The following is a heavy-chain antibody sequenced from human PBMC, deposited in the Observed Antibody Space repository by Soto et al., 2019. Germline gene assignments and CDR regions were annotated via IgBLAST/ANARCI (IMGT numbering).Heavy chain of an antibody. CDR3: ARVVVGSRLSHDD. CDR1: GGTFSSYT. Sequence: QVQLVQSGAEVKKPGSSVTVSCKASGGTFSSYTISWVRQAPGQGVEWMAGISPIFGTPIYAQKFQDRVTITADDSIMTAYMEMNRLTSEDTAVYYCARVVVGSRLSHDDWGQGTLVTISS. D-gene: IGHD1-26*01. V-gene: IGHV1-69*01. J-gene: IGHJ4*02. CDR2: ISPIFGTP.